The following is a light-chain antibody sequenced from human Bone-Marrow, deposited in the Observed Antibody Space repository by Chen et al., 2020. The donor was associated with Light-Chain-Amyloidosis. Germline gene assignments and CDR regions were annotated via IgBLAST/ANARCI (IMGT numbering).Light chain of an antibody. CDR3: QVWDRGSDRPV. J-gene: IGLJ3*02. CDR2: DDS. Sequence: SYVLTQPSSVSVAPGQTATIACGGNNIGSTSVHWYQQTPGQAPLLVVYDDSDRPSGIPERLSGSNSGNTAPLTLSRVEAGDEADYYCQVWDRGSDRPVFGGGTKLTVL. V-gene: IGLV3-21*02. CDR1: NIGSTS.